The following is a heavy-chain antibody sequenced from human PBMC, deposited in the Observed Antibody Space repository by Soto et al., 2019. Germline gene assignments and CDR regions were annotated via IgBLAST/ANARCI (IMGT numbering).Heavy chain of an antibody. J-gene: IGHJ5*02. CDR2: INHSGST. D-gene: IGHD2-2*01. CDR1: GGSFSGYY. Sequence: SETLSLTCAVYGGSFSGYYWSWIRQPPGKGLEWIGEINHSGSTNYNPSLKSRVNISVDTSKNQFSLKLSSVTAADTAVYYCARGRIVVVPAAIKNWFDPWGQGTLVTVSS. V-gene: IGHV4-34*01. CDR3: ARGRIVVVPAAIKNWFDP.